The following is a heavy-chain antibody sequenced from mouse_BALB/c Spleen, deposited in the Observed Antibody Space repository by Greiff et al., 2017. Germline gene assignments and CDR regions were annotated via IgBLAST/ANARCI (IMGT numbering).Heavy chain of an antibody. V-gene: IGHV2-9*02. J-gene: IGHJ2*01. CDR3: ARDAVSTMITTGYFDY. CDR2: IWAGGST. D-gene: IGHD2-4*01. Sequence: VKLQESGPGLVAPSQSLSITCTVSGFSLTSYGVHWVRQPPGKGLEWLGVIWAGGSTNYNSALMSRLSISKDNSKSQVFLKMNSLQTDDTAMYYCARDAVSTMITTGYFDYWGQGTTLTVSS. CDR1: GFSLTSYG.